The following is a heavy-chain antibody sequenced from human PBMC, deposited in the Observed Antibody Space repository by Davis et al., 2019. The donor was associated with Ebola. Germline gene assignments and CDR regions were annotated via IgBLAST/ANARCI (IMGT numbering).Heavy chain of an antibody. CDR3: ARCRSLGTYYYMDV. J-gene: IGHJ6*03. Sequence: GGSLRLSCKASGYSFTNYWTGWVRQMPGKGLEWIGIIYPGDSDTRYSPSFEGQVTISVDKSINTAYLQWNVLKASDTAMYYCARCRSLGTYYYMDVWGKGTTVTVSS. CDR2: IYPGDSDT. D-gene: IGHD3-16*01. CDR1: GYSFTNYW. V-gene: IGHV5-51*01.